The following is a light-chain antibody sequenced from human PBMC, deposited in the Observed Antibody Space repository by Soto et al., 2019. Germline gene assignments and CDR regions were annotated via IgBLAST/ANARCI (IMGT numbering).Light chain of an antibody. CDR2: WAS. CDR3: QQYYSTPPWT. CDR1: QTVLYSSNNRNY. J-gene: IGKJ1*01. Sequence: DIVVTQSPDSLAVSLGERATINCKSSQTVLYSSNNRNYLAWYQQKPGQPPKLRIYWASTRESGVPDRFSGSGSGTDFTLTISSLQAEDVAVYYCQQYYSTPPWTFGQGTKVEIK. V-gene: IGKV4-1*01.